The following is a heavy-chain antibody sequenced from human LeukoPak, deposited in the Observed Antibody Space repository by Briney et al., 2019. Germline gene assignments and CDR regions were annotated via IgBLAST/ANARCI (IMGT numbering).Heavy chain of an antibody. CDR1: GFTFSSYE. J-gene: IGHJ4*02. CDR3: AKDPELRYFDWSPFYYFDY. Sequence: GGSLRLSCAASGFTFSSYEMNWVRQAPGKGLEWVSAISGSGGSTYYADSVKGRFTISRDNSKNTLYLQMNSLRAEDTAVYYCAKDPELRYFDWSPFYYFDYWGQGTLVTVSS. D-gene: IGHD3-9*01. CDR2: ISGSGGST. V-gene: IGHV3-23*01.